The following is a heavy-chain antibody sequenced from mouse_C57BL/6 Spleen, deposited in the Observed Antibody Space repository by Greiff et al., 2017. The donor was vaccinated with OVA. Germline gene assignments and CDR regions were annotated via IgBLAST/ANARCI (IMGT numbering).Heavy chain of an antibody. Sequence: QVQLKESGAELVKPGASVKLSCKASGYTFTEYSIHWVKQRSGQGLEWIGWFYPGSGSIKYNEKFKDKATLTADKSSSTVYMELSRLTSEDSAVYFCARHAPHYYAMDYWGQGTSVTVSS. CDR1: GYTFTEYS. CDR3: ARHAPHYYAMDY. J-gene: IGHJ4*01. V-gene: IGHV1-62-2*01. CDR2: FYPGSGSI.